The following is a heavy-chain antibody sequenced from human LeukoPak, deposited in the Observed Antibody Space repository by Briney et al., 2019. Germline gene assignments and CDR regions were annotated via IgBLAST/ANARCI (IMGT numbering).Heavy chain of an antibody. CDR1: GGSINSSSYH. CDR3: AKCLGYGGNSWTLFDS. CDR2: IYFSGST. J-gene: IGHJ4*02. Sequence: PSETLSLPCTVSGGSINSSSYHWGWIRQPPGKGLEWIVSIYFSGSTYYNPSLKGRVTISVDTSQNQVSLKVSSVTVSYIAVDCCAKCLGYGGNSWTLFDSWGQGTLVTVSS. D-gene: IGHD4-23*01. V-gene: IGHV4-39*01.